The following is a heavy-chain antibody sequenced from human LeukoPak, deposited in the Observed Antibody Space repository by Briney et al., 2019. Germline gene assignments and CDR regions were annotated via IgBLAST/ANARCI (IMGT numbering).Heavy chain of an antibody. J-gene: IGHJ4*02. V-gene: IGHV3-48*01. Sequence: PGGSLRLSCAASGFTFSSYSMNWVRQAPGKELERVSYISSSSSTIYYADSVKGRFTISRDNAKNSLYLQMNSLRAEDTAVYYCARNVIYYFDYWGQGTLVTVSS. CDR3: ARNVIYYFDY. CDR2: ISSSSSTI. CDR1: GFTFSSYS. D-gene: IGHD2/OR15-2a*01.